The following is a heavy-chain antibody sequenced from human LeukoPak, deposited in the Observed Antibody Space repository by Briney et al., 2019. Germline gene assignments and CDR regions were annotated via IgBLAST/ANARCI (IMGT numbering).Heavy chain of an antibody. V-gene: IGHV3-30*02. CDR2: IRYDGSNK. CDR3: AKDQAESSGWYVGDYYYGMDV. J-gene: IGHJ6*02. D-gene: IGHD6-19*01. CDR1: GFIVSGNY. Sequence: GGSLRLSCAASGFIVSGNYMSWVRQAPGKGLEWVAFIRYDGSNKYYADSVKGRFTISRDNSKNTLYLQMNSLRAEDMAVYYCAKDQAESSGWYVGDYYYGMDVWGQGTTVTVSS.